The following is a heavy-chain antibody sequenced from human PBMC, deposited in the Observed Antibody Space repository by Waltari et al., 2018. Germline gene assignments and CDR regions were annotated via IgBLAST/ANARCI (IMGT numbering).Heavy chain of an antibody. J-gene: IGHJ4*02. CDR1: GDSVSCNIAA. D-gene: IGHD2-2*01. CDR3: ARDLSGYQLLSPQNYYIDY. Sequence: QVQLQHSVPLLVKPSQTLSLSCSISGDSVSCNIAAWYWFRQSPPSGLGWRGRTYYRSKWYKDYAVSVKSRITINPDTSKNQFSLQMNCVSPEDTAVYYCARDLSGYQLLSPQNYYIDYWGQGTLVTVSS. V-gene: IGHV6-1*01. CDR2: TYYRSKWYK.